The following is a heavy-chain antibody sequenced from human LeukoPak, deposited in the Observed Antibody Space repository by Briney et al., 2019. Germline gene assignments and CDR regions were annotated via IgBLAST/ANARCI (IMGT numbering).Heavy chain of an antibody. CDR1: GFTFSSYG. CDR2: IWYDGSNI. D-gene: IGHD6-6*01. J-gene: IGHJ4*02. V-gene: IGHV3-33*01. CDR3: ARDWSGSSSRFFDY. Sequence: GGSLRLSCAASGFTFSSYGMHWVRQAPGKGLEWVAVIWYDGSNIHYADSVEGRFTISRDNSKNTLYLQMNSLRVEDTAVYYCARDWSGSSSRFFDYWGQGTLVTVSS.